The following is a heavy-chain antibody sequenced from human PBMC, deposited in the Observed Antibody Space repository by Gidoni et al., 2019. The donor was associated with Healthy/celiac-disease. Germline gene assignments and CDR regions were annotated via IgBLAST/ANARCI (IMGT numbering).Heavy chain of an antibody. CDR3: AKDIAAAGTWWFDP. CDR2: SSWNSGSI. J-gene: IGHJ5*02. Sequence: EVQLVESGGGLVQPGGSLRLSCAASGFPFDDYAMHWVRKAPGKGLEGVSGSSWNSGSIGYADSVKGRFTISRDNAKNSLYLQMNSLRAEDTALYYCAKDIAAAGTWWFDPWGQGTLVTVSS. V-gene: IGHV3-9*01. CDR1: GFPFDDYA. D-gene: IGHD6-13*01.